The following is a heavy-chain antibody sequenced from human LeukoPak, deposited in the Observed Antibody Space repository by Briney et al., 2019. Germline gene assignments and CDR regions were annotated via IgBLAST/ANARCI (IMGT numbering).Heavy chain of an antibody. D-gene: IGHD2-21*02. J-gene: IGHJ4*02. V-gene: IGHV3-30*02. CDR3: AKEVDCPSDCLFFHS. Sequence: SGRSLRLSCAASGFIFSSYGMHWVRQAPGKGLECVAFIRYDGSNKYYADSVKGRFTISRDNSRNSVFLQMNSLRPEDTALYHCAKEVDCPSDCLFFHSWGQGTLVTVSS. CDR2: IRYDGSNK. CDR1: GFIFSSYG.